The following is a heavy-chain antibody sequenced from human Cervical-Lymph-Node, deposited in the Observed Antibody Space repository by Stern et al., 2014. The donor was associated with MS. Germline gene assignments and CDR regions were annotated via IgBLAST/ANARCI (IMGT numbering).Heavy chain of an antibody. D-gene: IGHD3-16*01. Sequence: VQLEESGGGVVQPGKSLRLSCAASGLTLSNNGMHWVRQAPGKGLEWVALIGYDGINKYYADSVKGRFTISRDTSNNSLFLQMNSPRAEDTAVYYCAGGGGWTSAHWGQGTLVTVSS. J-gene: IGHJ1*01. CDR2: IGYDGINK. CDR3: AGGGGWTSAH. V-gene: IGHV3-33*01. CDR1: GLTLSNNG.